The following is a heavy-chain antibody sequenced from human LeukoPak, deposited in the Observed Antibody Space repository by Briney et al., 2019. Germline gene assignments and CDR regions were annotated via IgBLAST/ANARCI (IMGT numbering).Heavy chain of an antibody. CDR1: GYTFTSYD. D-gene: IGHD3-3*01. J-gene: IGHJ6*02. CDR3: ARGNDDFWSGYSLYYYGMDV. V-gene: IGHV1-8*01. Sequence: ASVKVSCKASGYTFTSYDINWVRQATGQGLEWMGWMNPNSGNTGYAQKFQGRVTMTRNTSISTAYMELSSLRSEDTAVYYCARGNDDFWSGYSLYYYGMDVWGQGTTATVSS. CDR2: MNPNSGNT.